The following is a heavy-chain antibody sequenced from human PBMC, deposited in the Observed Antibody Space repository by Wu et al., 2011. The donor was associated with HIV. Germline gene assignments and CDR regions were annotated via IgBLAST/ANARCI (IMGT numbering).Heavy chain of an antibody. CDR2: IIPIFGTT. CDR3: ARGSTSRTYGTTPDYYYYYMDV. V-gene: IGHV1-69*14. D-gene: IGHD4-11*01. Sequence: QVQLVQSGAEVKKPGSSVKVSCKASGGTFNSYGISWVRQAPGQGLEWMGGIIPIFGTTNYAQKFQGRVTITADKSTSTAYMELSSLRSEDTAVYYCARGSTSRTYGTTPDYYYYYMDVWGKGTTVTVSS. CDR1: GGTFNSYG. J-gene: IGHJ6*03.